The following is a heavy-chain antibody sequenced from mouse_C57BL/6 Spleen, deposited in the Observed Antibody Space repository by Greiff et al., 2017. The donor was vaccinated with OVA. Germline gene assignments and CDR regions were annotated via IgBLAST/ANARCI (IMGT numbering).Heavy chain of an antibody. CDR3: EGDYYSSSYFAY. D-gene: IGHD1-1*01. V-gene: IGHV1-82*01. CDR1: GYAFSSSW. CDR2: IYPGDGDT. Sequence: VQLQQSGPELVKPGASVKISCKASGYAFSSSWMNWVKQRPGKGLEWIGRIYPGDGDTNYNGKFKGKATLTADKSSSTAYMQLSSLTSEDSAVYFCEGDYYSSSYFAYWGQGTLVTVSA. J-gene: IGHJ3*01.